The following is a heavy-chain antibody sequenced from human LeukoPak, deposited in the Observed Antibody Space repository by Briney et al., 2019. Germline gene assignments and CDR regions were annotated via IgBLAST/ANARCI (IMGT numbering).Heavy chain of an antibody. CDR3: AKARYYDSSGPFDY. Sequence: GGSLRLSCAASGFTFSTYAMSWVRQAPGKGLEWVSSISGSATNTYYADSVKGRFTISRDKSKNTLDLQMNSLRVEDTAVYYRAKARYYDSSGPFDYWGQGTLVTVSS. J-gene: IGHJ4*02. CDR2: ISGSATNT. D-gene: IGHD3-22*01. V-gene: IGHV3-23*01. CDR1: GFTFSTYA.